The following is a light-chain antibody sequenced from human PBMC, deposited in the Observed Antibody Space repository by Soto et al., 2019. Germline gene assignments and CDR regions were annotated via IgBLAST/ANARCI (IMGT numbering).Light chain of an antibody. CDR2: AAS. CDR3: QKYNSAPWT. CDR1: QGIRNY. V-gene: IGKV1-27*01. J-gene: IGKJ1*01. Sequence: DIQMTQSPSSLSASVGDRVTITCRASQGIRNYLAWYQQKPGKVPKLLIYAASTLQSGVPSRSSGSGSGTDFTLTISSLQPEDVATYYCQKYNSAPWTFGQGTKVEIK.